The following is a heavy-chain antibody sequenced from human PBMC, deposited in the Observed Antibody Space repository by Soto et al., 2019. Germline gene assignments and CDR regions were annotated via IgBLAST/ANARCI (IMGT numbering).Heavy chain of an antibody. CDR2: IYYSGST. Sequence: PSEPLPLTCTVSGSSISSYYWSWIRQPPGEGLKWIGYIYYSGSTNYHPSLKSRVPISVDTSKNQFSLKLSSVTAADTAVYYCARRYSSSFDYWGQGTLVTVSS. D-gene: IGHD6-13*01. V-gene: IGHV4-59*08. CDR1: GSSISSYY. CDR3: ARRYSSSFDY. J-gene: IGHJ4*02.